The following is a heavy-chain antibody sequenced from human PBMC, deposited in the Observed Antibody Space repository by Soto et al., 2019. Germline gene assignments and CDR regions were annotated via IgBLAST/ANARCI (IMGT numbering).Heavy chain of an antibody. CDR2: IYSSGST. J-gene: IGHJ4*02. Sequence: SHTLSLTCTFSGGSISSSGYYWGWSRQPAGKGLGWIGSIYSSGSTYYNPSLKSRVTIAVDTSKNQFSLKLSSVTAADTAVYYCARHRAWGWELLYHFDYWGQGTLDTVS. CDR1: GGSISSSGYY. CDR3: ARHRAWGWELLYHFDY. V-gene: IGHV4-39*01. D-gene: IGHD1-26*01.